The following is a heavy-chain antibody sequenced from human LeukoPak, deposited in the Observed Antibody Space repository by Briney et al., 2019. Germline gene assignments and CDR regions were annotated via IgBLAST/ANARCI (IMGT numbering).Heavy chain of an antibody. CDR1: GGSISSYF. J-gene: IGHJ4*02. Sequence: SETLSLTCTVSGGSISSYFWSWIRQPPGKGLEWIGYIYYSGSTNYNTSLESRVTIAVDTSKNQFSLNLRSVTATDTAVYYCARADYYGTYLDSWGQGTLVTVSS. D-gene: IGHD3-10*01. CDR2: IYYSGST. CDR3: ARADYYGTYLDS. V-gene: IGHV4-59*01.